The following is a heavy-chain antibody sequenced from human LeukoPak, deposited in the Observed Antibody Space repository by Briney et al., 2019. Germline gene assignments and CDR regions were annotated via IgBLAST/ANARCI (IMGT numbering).Heavy chain of an antibody. J-gene: IGHJ3*02. CDR3: ARAPPRRYYAYWSAKEAAFDI. Sequence: GGPLRLSCAASGFTFDDYGMSWVRQAPGKGLEWVANIKQDGSEKYYVDSVKGRFTISRDNAKNSLYLQMNSLRAEDTAVHYCARAPPRRYYAYWSAKEAAFDIWGQGTMVPVSS. V-gene: IGHV3-7*01. CDR1: GFTFDDYG. CDR2: IKQDGSEK. D-gene: IGHD3-3*01.